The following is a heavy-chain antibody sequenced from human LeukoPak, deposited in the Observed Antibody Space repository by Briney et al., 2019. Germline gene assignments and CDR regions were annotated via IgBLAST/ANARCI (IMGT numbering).Heavy chain of an antibody. CDR1: GFTFRTYS. J-gene: IGHJ4*02. CDR2: ITGSSDFM. CDR3: AGYFSLSRSSDY. D-gene: IGHD2-15*01. V-gene: IGHV3-21*06. Sequence: PGGSLRLSCAASGFTFRTYSMNWVRQAPGKGLEWVSSITGSSDFMSYADSVKGRFTIARDNARNSLYLQMNSLRAEDTAVYYCAGYFSLSRSSDYWGQGTLVTVSS.